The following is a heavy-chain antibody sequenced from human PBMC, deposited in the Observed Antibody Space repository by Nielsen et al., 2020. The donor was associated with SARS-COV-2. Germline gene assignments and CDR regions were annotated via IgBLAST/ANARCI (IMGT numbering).Heavy chain of an antibody. Sequence: GESLKISCAASGFTFSSYAMSWVRQAPGKGLEWVAFISYDANNKYYSDSVKGRFTISRDNSKNTLYLQMNSLRAEDTAVYYCAKDRSTMVRGVMSRRYFDYWGQGTLVTVSS. CDR3: AKDRSTMVRGVMSRRYFDY. CDR1: GFTFSSYA. V-gene: IGHV3-30*18. J-gene: IGHJ4*02. D-gene: IGHD3-10*01. CDR2: ISYDANNK.